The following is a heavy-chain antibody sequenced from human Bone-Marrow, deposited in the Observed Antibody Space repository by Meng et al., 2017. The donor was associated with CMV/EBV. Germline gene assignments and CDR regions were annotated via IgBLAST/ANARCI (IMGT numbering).Heavy chain of an antibody. V-gene: IGHV3-21*01. CDR1: GFTFSSDS. CDR2: ISSGGIYI. CDR3: ARDLYYDSSGYYGWGY. D-gene: IGHD3-22*01. Sequence: SGFTFSSDSMNWVRQAPGKWLECVSFISSGGIYIYSADSVMGRLTISRDNAKNSLYLQMNSLRAEDTAVYYCARDLYYDSSGYYGWGYWGQGTLVTVSS. J-gene: IGHJ4*02.